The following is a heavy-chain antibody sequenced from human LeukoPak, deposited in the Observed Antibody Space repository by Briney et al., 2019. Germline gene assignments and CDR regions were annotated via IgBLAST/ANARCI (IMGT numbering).Heavy chain of an antibody. CDR3: ESGGGYVWGSSRYRWFDP. Sequence: ASVKVSCXASGYTFTSYDINWVRQATGQGLEWMGWMNPNSGNTGYAQKIQERVTITRNTSISTAYMELSSLRSEDTAVYDCESGGGYVWGSSRYRWFDPWGQGTLVIVSS. CDR1: GYTFTSYD. V-gene: IGHV1-8*03. D-gene: IGHD3-16*02. CDR2: MNPNSGNT. J-gene: IGHJ5*02.